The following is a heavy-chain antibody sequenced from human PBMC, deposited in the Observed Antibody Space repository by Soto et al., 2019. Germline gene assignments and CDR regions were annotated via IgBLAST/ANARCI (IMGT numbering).Heavy chain of an antibody. V-gene: IGHV4-39*01. CDR1: GGSINSSRYF. Sequence: SETPALTCSVSGGSINSSRYFWGWVRQPPGKGLEWIGSIYYSGSTYYNPSLRSRVTISVDTSKNQFSLKLSSVTAADTAVFYCARHYSSGSRNLFDPWGQVTFLTFSS. D-gene: IGHD6-19*01. J-gene: IGHJ5*02. CDR2: IYYSGST. CDR3: ARHYSSGSRNLFDP.